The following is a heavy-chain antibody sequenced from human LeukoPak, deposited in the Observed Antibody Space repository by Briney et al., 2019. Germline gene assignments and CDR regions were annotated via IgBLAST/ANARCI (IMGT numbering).Heavy chain of an antibody. J-gene: IGHJ4*02. D-gene: IGHD4-17*01. V-gene: IGHV3-21*06. CDR2: ISSSSTYI. CDR3: GTWTTVASYFDY. Sequence: GGSLRLSCAASGFTFSSYAMSWVRQAPGKGLEWVSSISSSSTYIYYADSVKGRFTISRDNAKNSLYLQMNSLRAEDTAVYYCGTWTTVASYFDYWGQGTLVTVSS. CDR1: GFTFSSYA.